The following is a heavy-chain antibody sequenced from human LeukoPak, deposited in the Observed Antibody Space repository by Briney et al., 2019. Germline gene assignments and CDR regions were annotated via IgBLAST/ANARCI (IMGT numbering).Heavy chain of an antibody. CDR2: IHTSGSP. D-gene: IGHD2-21*01. Sequence: SETLSLTCNVSGASISGHYWSWLRHPAGKSLEWIGRIHTSGSPIYNPSLSSRVTMPVDTSEGQFSLTMNSLTAADTAIYYCARQRLDGDILGFDWWGQGTLVTVSS. J-gene: IGHJ4*02. V-gene: IGHV4-4*07. CDR3: ARQRLDGDILGFDW. CDR1: GASISGHY.